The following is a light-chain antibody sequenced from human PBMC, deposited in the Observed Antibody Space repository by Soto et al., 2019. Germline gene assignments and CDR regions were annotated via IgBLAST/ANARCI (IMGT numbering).Light chain of an antibody. CDR1: QSISSW. CDR2: KAS. CDR3: QQYNSYWT. Sequence: DIQMTQSPSTLSASVGDRVTITCRASQSISSWLAWYQQKPGKAPNLLIDKASSLESGVPSRFSGSGSGTEFTLTISSLQPDDFATYYCQQYNSYWTFGQGTKVEIK. J-gene: IGKJ1*01. V-gene: IGKV1-5*03.